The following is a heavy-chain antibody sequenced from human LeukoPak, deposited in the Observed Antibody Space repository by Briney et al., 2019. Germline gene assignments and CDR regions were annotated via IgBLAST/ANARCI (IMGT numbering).Heavy chain of an antibody. V-gene: IGHV4-39*07. CDR3: ARTIVVVVAATRYYYYMDV. CDR2: IYYSGSS. CDR1: GGSIDSSSYY. D-gene: IGHD2-15*01. J-gene: IGHJ6*03. Sequence: SETLSLTCTVSGGSIDSSSYYWGLIRQPPGKGLEWIGSIYYSGSSYYNPSLKSRVTISVDTSKNQFYLTLSSVPAEDTAVYYCARTIVVVVAATRYYYYMDVWGKGTTVTVSS.